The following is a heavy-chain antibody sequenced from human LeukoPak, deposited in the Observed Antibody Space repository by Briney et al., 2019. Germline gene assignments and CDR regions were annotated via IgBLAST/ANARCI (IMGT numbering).Heavy chain of an antibody. CDR3: AKGLGVASLIVDALDM. J-gene: IGHJ3*02. Sequence: PGESLRLSCAASGFTFHDYAMHWVRQVPGEGLEWVSGITWNSGSVLSADSVRGRFTISRDNAKNSLYLQMNSLRPEDMAFYYCAKGLGVASLIVDALDMWGQGTMVTV. V-gene: IGHV3-9*03. D-gene: IGHD3/OR15-3a*01. CDR2: ITWNSGSV. CDR1: GFTFHDYA.